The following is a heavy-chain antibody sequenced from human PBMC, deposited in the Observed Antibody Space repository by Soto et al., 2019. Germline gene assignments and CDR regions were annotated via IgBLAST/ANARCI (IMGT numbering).Heavy chain of an antibody. CDR1: DFIFSTYA. D-gene: IGHD2-15*01. J-gene: IGHJ6*02. Sequence: PGGSLRLSCAASDFIFSTYALHWVRQAPGKGLQWVAIISYDGSSEYYADSVKGRFSISRDNSRNTLYLQMTSLRAEDTAIYYCARDRAYCSGRTCMPFPHNYYAVDVWGQGTTVTSP. CDR2: ISYDGSSE. V-gene: IGHV3-30*16. CDR3: ARDRAYCSGRTCMPFPHNYYAVDV.